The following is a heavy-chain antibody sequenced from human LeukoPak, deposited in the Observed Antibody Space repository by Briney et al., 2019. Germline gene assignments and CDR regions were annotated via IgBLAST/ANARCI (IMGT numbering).Heavy chain of an antibody. Sequence: GGSLRLSCAASGFTFSSYAMHWGRQAPGKGLEWVAVISYDGSNKYYADSVKGRFTISRDNSKNTLYLQMNSLRAEDTAVYYCAVGEQWLGAFDYWGQGTLVTVSS. CDR1: GFTFSSYA. V-gene: IGHV3-30*04. CDR3: AVGEQWLGAFDY. J-gene: IGHJ4*02. CDR2: ISYDGSNK. D-gene: IGHD6-19*01.